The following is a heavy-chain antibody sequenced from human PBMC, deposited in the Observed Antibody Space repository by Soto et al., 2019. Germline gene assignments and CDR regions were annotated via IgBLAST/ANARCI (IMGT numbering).Heavy chain of an antibody. CDR3: ARDCQYSSSSWYFDL. CDR1: GFTFSSYW. Sequence: GGSLRLSCAASGFTFSSYWMSWVRQAPGKGLEWVANIKQDGSEKYYVDSVKGRFTISRDNAKNSLYLQMNSLRAEDTAVYYCARDCQYSSSSWYFDLWGRGTLVTVSS. D-gene: IGHD6-6*01. V-gene: IGHV3-7*01. J-gene: IGHJ2*01. CDR2: IKQDGSEK.